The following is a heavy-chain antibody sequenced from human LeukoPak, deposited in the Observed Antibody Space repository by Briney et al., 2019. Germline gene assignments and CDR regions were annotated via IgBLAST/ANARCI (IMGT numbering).Heavy chain of an antibody. CDR3: ARGGRDGYNGDYYYYMDV. D-gene: IGHD5-24*01. V-gene: IGHV1-69*06. J-gene: IGHJ6*03. CDR2: IIPIFGTA. Sequence: ASVKVSCKASGGTFSSYAISWVRQAPGQGLEWMGGIIPIFGTANYAQKFQGRVTITADKSTSTAYMELSGLRSEDTAVYYCARGGRDGYNGDYYYYMDVWGKGTTVTVSS. CDR1: GGTFSSYA.